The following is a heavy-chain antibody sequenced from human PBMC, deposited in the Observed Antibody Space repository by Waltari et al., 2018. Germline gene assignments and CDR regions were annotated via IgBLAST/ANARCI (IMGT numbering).Heavy chain of an antibody. V-gene: IGHV3-53*02. CDR3: ARDPEYSSSWYAFDI. D-gene: IGHD6-13*01. CDR1: GFTVSSNY. Sequence: EVQLVETGGGLIQPGGSLRLSCAASGFTVSSNYMSWVRQAPGKGLEWVSVSYRGGRTYYADSVKGRFTIARDNSKNTLYLQMNSLRAEDTAVYYCARDPEYSSSWYAFDIWGQGTMVTVSS. J-gene: IGHJ3*02. CDR2: SYRGGRT.